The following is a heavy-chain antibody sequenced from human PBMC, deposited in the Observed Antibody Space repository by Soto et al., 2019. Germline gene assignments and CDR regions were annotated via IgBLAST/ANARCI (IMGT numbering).Heavy chain of an antibody. Sequence: SETLSLTCAVYGGSFSGYYWSWIRQPPGKGLEWIGEINHSGSTNYNPSLKSRVTISVDTSKNQFSLKLSSVTAADTAVYYCARQYGWFDPWGQGTLVTVSS. CDR3: ARQYGWFDP. J-gene: IGHJ5*02. CDR1: GGSFSGYY. V-gene: IGHV4-34*01. D-gene: IGHD2-8*01. CDR2: INHSGST.